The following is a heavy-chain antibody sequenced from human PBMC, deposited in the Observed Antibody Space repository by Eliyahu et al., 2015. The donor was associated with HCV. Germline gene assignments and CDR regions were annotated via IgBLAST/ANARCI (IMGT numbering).Heavy chain of an antibody. CDR3: ARDLQQLVFGNFYYYGMDV. J-gene: IGHJ6*02. CDR1: GFXXXXYX. Sequence: EVQLVESGGVLVQPGGSLXLSCXASGFXXXXYXMNWVRQAPGKGLEWVXYISSSSSTIYYADSVKGRFTISRDNAKNSLYLQMNSLRAEDTPVYYCARDLQQLVFGNFYYYGMDVWGQGTTVTVSS. V-gene: IGHV3-48*01. D-gene: IGHD6-13*01. CDR2: ISSSSSTI.